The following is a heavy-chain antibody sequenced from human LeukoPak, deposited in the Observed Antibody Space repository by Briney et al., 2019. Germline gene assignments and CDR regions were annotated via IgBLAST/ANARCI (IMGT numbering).Heavy chain of an antibody. V-gene: IGHV3-64*01. D-gene: IGHD3-10*01. CDR3: RGVKGTDDY. CDR1: GFNFSNYV. CDR2: ITVNGDIT. Sequence: GGSLRLSCVASGFNFSNYVMHWVRQAPGKGLECVSAITVNGDITLYANSVQGRFTISRDNSRNTLSLQMGSLRAEDMAIYNCRGVKGTDDYWGRGTLVTVSS. J-gene: IGHJ4*02.